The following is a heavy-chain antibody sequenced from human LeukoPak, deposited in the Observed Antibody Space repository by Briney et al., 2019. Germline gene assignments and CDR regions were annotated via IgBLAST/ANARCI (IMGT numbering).Heavy chain of an antibody. CDR2: IYYSGST. D-gene: IGHD3-3*01. V-gene: IGHV4-39*07. CDR1: GGSISSSSYY. J-gene: IGHJ5*02. CDR3: ARGPVDYDFWSGYYTRWFDP. Sequence: SETLSLTCTVSGGSISSSSYYWGWIRQPPGKGLEWIGSIYYSGSTYYNPSLKSRVTISVDTSKNQFSPKLSSVTAADTAVYYCARGPVDYDFWSGYYTRWFDPWGQGTLVTVSS.